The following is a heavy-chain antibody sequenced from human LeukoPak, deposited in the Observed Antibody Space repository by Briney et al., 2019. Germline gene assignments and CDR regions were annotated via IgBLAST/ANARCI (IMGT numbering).Heavy chain of an antibody. CDR3: ARDRSSGSFDY. CDR1: GGSISSYY. D-gene: IGHD6-13*01. V-gene: IGHV4-59*01. Sequence: SETLSLTCTVSGGSISSYYWSWIRQPPGKGLEWIGYIYYSGSTNYNPSLKSRVTISVDTSKNQFSLKLGSVTAADTAVYYCARDRSSGSFDYWGQGTLVTVSS. CDR2: IYYSGST. J-gene: IGHJ4*02.